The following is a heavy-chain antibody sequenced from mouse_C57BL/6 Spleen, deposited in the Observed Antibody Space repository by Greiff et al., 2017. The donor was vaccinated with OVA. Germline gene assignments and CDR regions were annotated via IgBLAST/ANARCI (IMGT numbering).Heavy chain of an antibody. V-gene: IGHV5-6*01. CDR2: ISSGGSYT. Sequence: VQLKESGGDLVKPGGSLKLSCAASGFTFSSYGMSWVRQTPDKRLEWVATISSGGSYTYYPDSVKGRSTITRDKAKNTLSLQMSSLKSEDTAMYYCARHYTTVVATELGYFDVWGTGTTVTVSS. CDR1: GFTFSSYG. J-gene: IGHJ1*03. CDR3: ARHYTTVVATELGYFDV. D-gene: IGHD1-1*01.